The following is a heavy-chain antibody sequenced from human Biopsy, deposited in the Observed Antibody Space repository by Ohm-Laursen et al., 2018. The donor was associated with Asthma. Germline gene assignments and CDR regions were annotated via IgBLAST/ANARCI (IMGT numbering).Heavy chain of an antibody. J-gene: IGHJ4*02. CDR1: GGSIRNYY. D-gene: IGHD3-22*01. CDR3: AREVVSSGFYFDS. Sequence: SQTLSLTCAVSGGSIRNYYWSWIRLPPGQRLEFIGYIYTSGSTNYNPSLKSRVTISADTSMNQFSLKLSSVTAADTAVYYCAREVVSSGFYFDSWGQGTLVTVSS. CDR2: IYTSGST. V-gene: IGHV4-59*01.